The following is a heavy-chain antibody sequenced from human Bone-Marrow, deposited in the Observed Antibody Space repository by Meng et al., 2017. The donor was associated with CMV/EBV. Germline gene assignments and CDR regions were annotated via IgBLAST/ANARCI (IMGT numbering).Heavy chain of an antibody. CDR3: ARHAYIGWSGPWFDP. J-gene: IGHJ5*02. V-gene: IGHV4-39*01. D-gene: IGHD3-9*01. Sequence: GDSIGTSGYYWVWIRQPPGQGLEWIGSVYFGASTYYNPSLKSRTTISVDTAKNQFSLRLDSVAAADTAVYYCARHAYIGWSGPWFDPWGQGTLVTVSS. CDR2: VYFGAST. CDR1: GDSIGTSGYY.